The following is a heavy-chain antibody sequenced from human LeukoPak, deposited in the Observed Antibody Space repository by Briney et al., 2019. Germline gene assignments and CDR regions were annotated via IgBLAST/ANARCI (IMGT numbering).Heavy chain of an antibody. CDR2: ISSSGSTI. V-gene: IGHV3-11*01. CDR1: GFIFSDYY. Sequence: PGGSLRLSCAASGFIFSDYYMSWIRQAPGKGLEWVSYISSSGSTIYYADSVKGRFTISRDNAKNSLYLQMNSLRAEDTAVYYCARTPLWLVPSDAFDIWGQGTMVTVSS. J-gene: IGHJ3*02. D-gene: IGHD6-19*01. CDR3: ARTPLWLVPSDAFDI.